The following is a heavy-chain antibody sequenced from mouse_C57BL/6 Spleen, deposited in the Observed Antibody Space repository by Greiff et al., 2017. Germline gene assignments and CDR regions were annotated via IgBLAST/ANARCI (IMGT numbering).Heavy chain of an antibody. Sequence: EVQLQQSGPELVKPGASVKMSCKASGYTFTDYNMHWVKQSHGKSLEWIGYINPNNGGTSYNQKFKGKATLTVNKSSSTAYMELRSLTSEDSAVYYGASGSLTESGDYFDYWGQGTTLTVSS. D-gene: IGHD4-1*01. CDR1: GYTFTDYN. CDR3: ASGSLTESGDYFDY. J-gene: IGHJ2*01. CDR2: INPNNGGT. V-gene: IGHV1-22*01.